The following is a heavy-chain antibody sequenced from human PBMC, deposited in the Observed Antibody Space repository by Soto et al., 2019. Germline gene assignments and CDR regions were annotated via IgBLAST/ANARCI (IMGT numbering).Heavy chain of an antibody. J-gene: IGHJ6*02. D-gene: IGHD2-15*01. V-gene: IGHV3-13*05. CDR1: GFTLSAYD. CDR2: LGAADDP. Sequence: XGSLRLSCAACGFTLSAYDMHWVRQAEGNGLEWVSALGAADDPYYLVSVKGRFTISRENAKNSLYLQMNNLRAGDTAVYYCARAYSGRLPRRADYYYAMDVWGQGTTVTVSS. CDR3: ARAYSGRLPRRADYYYAMDV.